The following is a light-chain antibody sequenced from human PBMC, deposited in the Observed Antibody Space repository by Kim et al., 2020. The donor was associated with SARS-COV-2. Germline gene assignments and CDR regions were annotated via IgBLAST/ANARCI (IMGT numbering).Light chain of an antibody. CDR3: QQYGSSPIT. V-gene: IGKV3-20*01. Sequence: SPGESATLSCRASQYVTSSYLAWYQQKPGQALRLLIYGASTRATGISDRFRGSGSGTAFTLTISRLEPEDFAVYHCQQYGSSPITFGGGTKVDIK. J-gene: IGKJ4*01. CDR2: GAS. CDR1: QYVTSSY.